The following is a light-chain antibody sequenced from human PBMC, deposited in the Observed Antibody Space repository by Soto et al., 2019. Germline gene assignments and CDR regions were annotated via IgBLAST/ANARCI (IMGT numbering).Light chain of an antibody. CDR2: DVS. Sequence: QSALTQPASASGSPGQSITISCTGTSSDVGGYNYVSWYQQLPGKAPKLMIYDVSDRPSGVSNRFSGSKSGNTASLTISGLQAEDEADYYCSSYTSSSLYVFXTGTKVTVL. V-gene: IGLV2-14*01. J-gene: IGLJ1*01. CDR1: SSDVGGYNY. CDR3: SSYTSSSLYV.